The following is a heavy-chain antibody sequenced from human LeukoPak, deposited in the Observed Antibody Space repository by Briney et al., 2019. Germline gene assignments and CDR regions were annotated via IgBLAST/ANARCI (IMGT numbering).Heavy chain of an antibody. D-gene: IGHD3-16*01. J-gene: IGHJ6*03. Sequence: ASVKVSFTASGYTFTVYSMHWVRQAPGQGIEWMGWISASHGNTNYSQKLQGRVTITTDTSTSTAYMELGSLRFDDTAVYYCARVHYVISFYYMDVWGKGTTVTISS. CDR1: GYTFTVYS. CDR2: ISASHGNT. CDR3: ARVHYVISFYYMDV. V-gene: IGHV1-18*04.